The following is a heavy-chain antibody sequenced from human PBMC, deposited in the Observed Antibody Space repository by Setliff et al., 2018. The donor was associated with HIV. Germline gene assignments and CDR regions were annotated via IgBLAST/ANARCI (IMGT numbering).Heavy chain of an antibody. CDR1: GGSISSHY. V-gene: IGHV4-59*11. Sequence: SETLSLTCTVSGGSISSHYWTWIRQPPGKELEWIGSIYYSGSPNYNPSLKSRVTMSVDTSKNQFSLKLTSVTAADTAVYYCARGVYSSGWYLLTRLDPWGQGVLVTVSS. CDR2: IYYSGSP. D-gene: IGHD6-19*01. CDR3: ARGVYSSGWYLLTRLDP. J-gene: IGHJ5*02.